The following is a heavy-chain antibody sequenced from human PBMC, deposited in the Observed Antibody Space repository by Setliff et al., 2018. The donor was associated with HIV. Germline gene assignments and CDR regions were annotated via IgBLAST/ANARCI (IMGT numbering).Heavy chain of an antibody. CDR2: INHSGST. CDR1: GGTIASGGHY. V-gene: IGHV4-61*08. CDR3: ARGWFGGYYFDY. J-gene: IGHJ4*02. D-gene: IGHD3-10*01. Sequence: LSLTCTVSGGTIASGGHYWSWIRQPPGKGLEWIGEINHSGSTNYNPSLNSRVTISVDTSKNQFSLMLSFVTAADTAVYYCARGWFGGYYFDYWGQGTLVTVSS.